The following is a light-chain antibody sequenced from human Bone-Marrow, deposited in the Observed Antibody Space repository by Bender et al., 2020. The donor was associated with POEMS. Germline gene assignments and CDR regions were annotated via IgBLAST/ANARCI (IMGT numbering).Light chain of an antibody. CDR2: DVS. Sequence: QSALTQPASVSGSPGQSITISCTGTSSDIGGYNYVYWYQQHPGKAPKLIIYDVSDRPSGVSNRISGSKSDNTASLTISGLQPEDEADYYCSSYTDSNKLLFGGGTKVTVL. J-gene: IGLJ2*01. CDR3: SSYTDSNKLL. V-gene: IGLV2-14*01. CDR1: SSDIGGYNY.